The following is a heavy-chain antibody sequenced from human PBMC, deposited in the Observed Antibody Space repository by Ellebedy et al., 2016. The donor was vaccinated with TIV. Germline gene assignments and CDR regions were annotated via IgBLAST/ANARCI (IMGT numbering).Heavy chain of an antibody. CDR3: TRETNPPPGALAGTGFDC. J-gene: IGHJ4*02. Sequence: GESLKISCVASGFSFSTYGMHWVRQAPGKGLEWVAFKRFDGRNEYNGDSVKGRFIISRDLSKNTLYLQMNRLTSEDTGIYYCTRETNPPPGALAGTGFDCWGQGTLVIVSS. D-gene: IGHD6-19*01. CDR2: KRFDGRNE. V-gene: IGHV3-30*02. CDR1: GFSFSTYG.